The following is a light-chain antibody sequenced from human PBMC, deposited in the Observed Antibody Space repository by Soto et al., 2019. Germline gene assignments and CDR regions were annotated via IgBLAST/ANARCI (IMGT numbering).Light chain of an antibody. J-gene: IGKJ4*01. CDR2: GAS. CDR1: HTLPTNY. Sequence: EVVLTQSPGTLSLSPGERGTLSCRASHTLPTNYLAWYQQRPGQAPRLLIYGASTRATGVPDRVRGSGSGTEFNLTTSGLEPEDLAVYFGQQSDTSVTFGGGTRVESK. V-gene: IGKV3-20*01. CDR3: QQSDTSVT.